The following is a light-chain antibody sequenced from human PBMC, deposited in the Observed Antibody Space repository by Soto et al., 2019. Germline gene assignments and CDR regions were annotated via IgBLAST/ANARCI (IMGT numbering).Light chain of an antibody. CDR3: SAYAGSNNFV. J-gene: IGLJ1*01. CDR1: SSNIGNNY. Sequence: QSVLTQPPSVSAAPGQKVTISCSGSSSNIGNNYVSWYQQLPGTAPKLLIYDNNKRPSGIPDRFSGSKSGTSATLGITGLQTGDEADYYCSAYAGSNNFVFGSGTKVTVL. CDR2: DNN. V-gene: IGLV1-51*01.